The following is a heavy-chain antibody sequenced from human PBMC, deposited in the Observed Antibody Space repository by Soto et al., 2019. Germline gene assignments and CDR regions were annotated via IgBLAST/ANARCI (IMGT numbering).Heavy chain of an antibody. Sequence: PGGSLRLSCAASGFTFSSYGMHWVRQAPGKGLEWVAVISYDGSNKYYADSVKGRFTISRDNSKNTLYLQMNSLRAEDTAVYYCAKDPIVLMVYVTNWFDPWGQGTLVTVSS. CDR3: AKDPIVLMVYVTNWFDP. CDR1: GFTFSSYG. CDR2: ISYDGSNK. V-gene: IGHV3-30*18. D-gene: IGHD2-8*01. J-gene: IGHJ5*02.